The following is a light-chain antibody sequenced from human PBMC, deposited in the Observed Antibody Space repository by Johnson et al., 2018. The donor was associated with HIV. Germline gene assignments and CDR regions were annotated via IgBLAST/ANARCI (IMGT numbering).Light chain of an antibody. V-gene: IGLV1-51*02. J-gene: IGLJ1*01. CDR3: GTWDSSLRAGV. CDR2: ENK. CDR1: SSNIGKNY. Sequence: QSVLTQPPSVSAAPGQMVSISCSGSSSNIGKNYVSWYQQFPGTAPKLLIHENKKRPSGIPDRFSGSKSGTSATLDITGLQTGDEADYYCGTWDSSLRAGVFGTGTKVTVL.